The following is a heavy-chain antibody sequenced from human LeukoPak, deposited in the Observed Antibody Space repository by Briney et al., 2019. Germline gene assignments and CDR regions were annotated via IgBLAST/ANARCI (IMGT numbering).Heavy chain of an antibody. CDR3: ARQRSSGWSDLDY. V-gene: IGHV4-39*01. Sequence: PSETLSLTCTVPGGSISSSSYYWGWIRQPPGKGLEWIGSIYYSGSTNYNPSLKSRVTISVDTSKNQFSLKLSSVTAADTAVYYCARQRSSGWSDLDYWGQGTLVTVSS. CDR1: GGSISSSSYY. D-gene: IGHD6-19*01. J-gene: IGHJ4*02. CDR2: IYYSGST.